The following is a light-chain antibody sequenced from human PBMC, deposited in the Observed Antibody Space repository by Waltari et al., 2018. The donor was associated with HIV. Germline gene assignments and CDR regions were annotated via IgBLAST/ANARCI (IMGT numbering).Light chain of an antibody. V-gene: IGKV1-5*03. CDR1: RTINSW. Sequence: DIQMTQSPSTLSAFVGARVTITCRANRTINSWLAWYQHKPGKAPKLLIYKASSLESGVPSRFSGSGSGTEFTLTISSLQPDDFATYYCQQYNNYSWTFGQGTKVETK. CDR2: KAS. J-gene: IGKJ1*01. CDR3: QQYNNYSWT.